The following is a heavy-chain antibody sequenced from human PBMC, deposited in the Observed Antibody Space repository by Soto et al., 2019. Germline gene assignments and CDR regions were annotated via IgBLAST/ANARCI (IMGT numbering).Heavy chain of an antibody. V-gene: IGHV4-30-4*01. Sequence: SETLSLTCTVSGGSIRSVYHWWGWVRQPPGKGLEWLGYIHAVGTSYVTPSLQSRLSMSVDTSRNQFSLNLNSVTAADTAVYFCAMYAPDNRCFEALGQGTLVTVSS. CDR1: GGSIRSVYHW. CDR2: IHAVGTS. CDR3: AMYAPDNRCFEA. J-gene: IGHJ5*02. D-gene: IGHD2-8*01.